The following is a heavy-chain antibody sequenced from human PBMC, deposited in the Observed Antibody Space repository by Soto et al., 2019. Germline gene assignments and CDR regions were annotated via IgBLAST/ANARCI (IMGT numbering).Heavy chain of an antibody. CDR2: VYYRGRS. CDR1: GGSVTNSSYY. CDR3: VSQRTTVPTQAYFDY. D-gene: IGHD4-17*01. J-gene: IGHJ4*02. V-gene: IGHV4-39*01. Sequence: SETLSLTCTVDGGSVTNSSYYWGWTRQSPGKGLEWIGSVYYRGRSYSKSSVKSRVTISVDTSKNRFSLSLNSVTASDTAVYFRVSQRTTVPTQAYFDYWGPGALVTVS.